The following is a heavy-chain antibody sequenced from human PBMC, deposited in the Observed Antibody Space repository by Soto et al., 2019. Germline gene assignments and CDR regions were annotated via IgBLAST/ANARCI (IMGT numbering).Heavy chain of an antibody. V-gene: IGHV3-23*01. D-gene: IGHD6-13*01. CDR1: GFTLNNYG. Sequence: EVQLLESGGGLVQPGGSLRLSCAASGFTLNNYGMSWVRQAPGKGLEWVSAISPNGQGIYYADSVKGRFIISKDNSKNTVFLHMDSLTADDTAVYYCAKDRGYPRDYFRYWGQGTLVTVSS. CDR3: AKDRGYPRDYFRY. CDR2: ISPNGQGI. J-gene: IGHJ4*02.